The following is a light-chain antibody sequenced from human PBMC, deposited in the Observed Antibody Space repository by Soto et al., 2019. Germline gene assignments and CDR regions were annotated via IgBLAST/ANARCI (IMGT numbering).Light chain of an antibody. CDR3: QQYNNWPFS. CDR2: GAS. CDR1: QSVSSY. J-gene: IGKJ5*01. V-gene: IGKV3-15*01. Sequence: EIVITQSPARLCLSPGERATLSFRASQSVSSYLAWYQQKPGQAPRLLIYGASTRATGIPARFSGSGSGTEFTLTISGLQSEDFAVYFCQQYNNWPFSFGQGTQLEIK.